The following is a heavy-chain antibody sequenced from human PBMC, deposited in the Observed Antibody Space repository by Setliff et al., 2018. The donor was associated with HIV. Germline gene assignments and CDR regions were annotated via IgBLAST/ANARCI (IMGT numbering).Heavy chain of an antibody. V-gene: IGHV1-3*04. CDR3: ARDGRVLLWFGELAWYFDL. D-gene: IGHD3-10*01. CDR2: INTGNANT. Sequence: ASVKVSCKASGYPFTSYTIHWVRQAPGQRLEWMGWINTGNANTKYSQKFQDRVTITRDTSASTAYMELSSLRSEDTAVYYCARDGRVLLWFGELAWYFDLWGRGTLVTVSS. J-gene: IGHJ2*01. CDR1: GYPFTSYT.